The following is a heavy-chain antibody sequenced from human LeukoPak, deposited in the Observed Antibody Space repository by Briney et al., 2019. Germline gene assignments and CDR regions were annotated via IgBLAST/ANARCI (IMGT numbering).Heavy chain of an antibody. CDR3: AKPFSSGYGY. V-gene: IGHV3-23*01. D-gene: IGHD3-22*01. Sequence: GGSLRLSCAASAFTFSSYSMNWVRQAPGKGLEWVSAISGSGGSTYYADSVKGRFTISRDNSKNTLYLQMNSLRAEDTAVYYCAKPFSSGYGYWGQGTLVTVSS. CDR1: AFTFSSYS. CDR2: ISGSGGST. J-gene: IGHJ4*02.